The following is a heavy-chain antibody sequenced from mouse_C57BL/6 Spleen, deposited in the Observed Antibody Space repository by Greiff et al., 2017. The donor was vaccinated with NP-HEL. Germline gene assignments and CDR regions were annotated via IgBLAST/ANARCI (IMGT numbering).Heavy chain of an antibody. Sequence: EVMLVESGGGLVKPGGSLKLSCAASGFTFSDYGMHWVRQAPEKGLEWVAYISSGSSTLYYADTVKGRFTISRDNAKNTLFLQMTSLRSEDTAMYYCARTGTVAWFAYWGQGTLVTVSA. CDR1: GFTFSDYG. CDR2: ISSGSSTL. D-gene: IGHD4-1*01. V-gene: IGHV5-17*01. CDR3: ARTGTVAWFAY. J-gene: IGHJ3*01.